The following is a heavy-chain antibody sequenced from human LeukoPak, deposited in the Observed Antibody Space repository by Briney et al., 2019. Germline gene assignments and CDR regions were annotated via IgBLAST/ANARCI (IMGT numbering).Heavy chain of an antibody. Sequence: GASVKVSCKASGYTFISYYIHWVRQAPGRGLQWVGSINPSGGSSTYAQKLRGRVTLTRDTSTSTVYMELSSLRSEDAAVYYCARVRRSGELLDAGRYNWLDPWGQGTLVTVSS. CDR1: GYTFISYY. CDR3: ARVRRSGELLDAGRYNWLDP. V-gene: IGHV1-46*01. D-gene: IGHD1-26*01. CDR2: INPSGGSS. J-gene: IGHJ5*02.